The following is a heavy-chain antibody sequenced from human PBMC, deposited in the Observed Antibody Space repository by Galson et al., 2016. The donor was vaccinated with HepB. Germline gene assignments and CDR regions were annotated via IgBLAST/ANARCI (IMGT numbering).Heavy chain of an antibody. CDR1: GITFSTHV. Sequence: SCAASGITFSTHVINWVRQAPGQGLEWMGGIIPIFGTANYAQKFQGRITLTAGESTTTAYMELSSLTSDDTAVYYCAKQGDSSSWYGGGDGFDYGGQGTLVTVSS. J-gene: IGHJ4*02. CDR2: IIPIFGTA. D-gene: IGHD6-13*01. V-gene: IGHV1-69*01. CDR3: AKQGDSSSWYGGGDGFDY.